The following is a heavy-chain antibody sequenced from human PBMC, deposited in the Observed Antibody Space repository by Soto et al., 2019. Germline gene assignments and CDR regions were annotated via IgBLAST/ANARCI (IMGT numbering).Heavy chain of an antibody. V-gene: IGHV3-30-3*01. D-gene: IGHD3-22*01. CDR2: ISYDGSNK. J-gene: IGHJ4*02. Sequence: GGSLRLSCAASGFTFSSYAMHWVRQAPGKVLEWVAVISYDGSNKYYADSVKGRFTISRDNSKNTLYLQMNSLRAEDTAVYYCARDYDSSGYYLYYFDYWGQGTLVNVSS. CDR1: GFTFSSYA. CDR3: ARDYDSSGYYLYYFDY.